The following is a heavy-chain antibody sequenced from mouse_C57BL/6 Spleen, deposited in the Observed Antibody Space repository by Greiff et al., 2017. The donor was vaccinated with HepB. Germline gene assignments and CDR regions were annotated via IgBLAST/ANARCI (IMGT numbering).Heavy chain of an antibody. V-gene: IGHV1-15*01. CDR3: TRLGGLGGDAMDY. D-gene: IGHD2-4*01. CDR1: GYTFTDYE. Sequence: VKLQQSGAELVRPGASVTLSCKASGYTFTDYEMHWVKQTPVHGLEWIGAIDPETGGTAYNQKFKGKAILTAEKSSSTAYMELRSRTSEDSAVYYCTRLGGLGGDAMDYWGQGTSVTVSS. CDR2: IDPETGGT. J-gene: IGHJ4*01.